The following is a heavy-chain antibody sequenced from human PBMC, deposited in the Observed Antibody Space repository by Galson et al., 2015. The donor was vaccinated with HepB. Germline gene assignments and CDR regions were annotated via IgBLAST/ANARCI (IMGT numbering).Heavy chain of an antibody. CDR3: ARDQYITIFGVVIRDYYYGMDV. CDR2: ISAYNGNT. Sequence: SVKVSCKASGYTFTSYGISWVRQAPGQGLEWMGWISAYNGNTNYAQKLQGRVTMTTDTSTSTAYMELRSLRSDDTAVYYCARDQYITIFGVVIRDYYYGMDVWGQGTTVTVSS. J-gene: IGHJ6*02. CDR1: GYTFTSYG. D-gene: IGHD3-3*01. V-gene: IGHV1-18*01.